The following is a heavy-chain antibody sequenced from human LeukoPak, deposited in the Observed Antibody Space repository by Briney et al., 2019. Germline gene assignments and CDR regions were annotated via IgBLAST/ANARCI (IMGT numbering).Heavy chain of an antibody. CDR1: GGSMSSYY. CDR2: IYYSGSN. Sequence: PSEPLSLTCTVSGGSMSSYYWSWIRQPPGKGLEWIGYIYYSGSNKYNPSLKSRVTISVDTSKNQFSLKLSSVTAADTAVYYCARGARAGYNLEPFDYWGQGTLVTVSS. D-gene: IGHD5-24*01. V-gene: IGHV4-59*08. J-gene: IGHJ4*02. CDR3: ARGARAGYNLEPFDY.